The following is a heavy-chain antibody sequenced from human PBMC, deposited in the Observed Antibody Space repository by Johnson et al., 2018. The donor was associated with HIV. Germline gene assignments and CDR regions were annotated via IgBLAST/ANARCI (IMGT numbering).Heavy chain of an antibody. CDR3: ARGISNWNYFDDDAFDI. V-gene: IGHV3-66*01. J-gene: IGHJ3*02. D-gene: IGHD1-7*01. CDR2: IYSGGST. Sequence: VQLVESGGGLVQPGGSLILSCAASGFTVSSNYMSWVRQAPGKGLEWVSVIYSGGSTYYADPVKGRFTISRDNSKNTLYLQMNSLRAEDTAVYYCARGISNWNYFDDDAFDIWGQGTMVTVSS. CDR1: GFTVSSNY.